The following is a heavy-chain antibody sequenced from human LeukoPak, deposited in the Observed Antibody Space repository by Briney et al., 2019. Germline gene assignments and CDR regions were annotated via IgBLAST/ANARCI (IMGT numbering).Heavy chain of an antibody. J-gene: IGHJ4*02. Sequence: GESLKISCKGSGYSFTSFWIGWVRQMPGKGLEWMGIIYPGDSDTRHSPSFQGQVTISADKSINTAYLQWSSLKASDTAMYYCARQRLRGISYFGFWGQGTLVTVSS. CDR1: GYSFTSFW. D-gene: IGHD3-10*01. CDR3: ARQRLRGISYFGF. CDR2: IYPGDSDT. V-gene: IGHV5-51*01.